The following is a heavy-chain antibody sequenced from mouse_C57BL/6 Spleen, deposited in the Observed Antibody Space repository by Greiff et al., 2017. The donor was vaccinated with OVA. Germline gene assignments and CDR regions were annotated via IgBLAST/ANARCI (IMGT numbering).Heavy chain of an antibody. V-gene: IGHV5-9-1*02. D-gene: IGHD2-2*01. CDR1: GFTFSSYA. J-gene: IGHJ4*01. Sequence: EVKLVESGEGLVKPGGSLKLSCAASGFTFSSYAMSWVRQTPEKRLEWVAYISSGGDYIYYADTVKGRFTISRDNARNTLYLQMSSLKSEDTAMYYCTRDREGYDGRAMDYWGQGTSVTVSS. CDR3: TRDREGYDGRAMDY. CDR2: ISSGGDYI.